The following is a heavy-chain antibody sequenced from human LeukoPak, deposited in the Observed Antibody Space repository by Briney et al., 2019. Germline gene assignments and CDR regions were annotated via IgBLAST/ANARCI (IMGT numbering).Heavy chain of an antibody. V-gene: IGHV3-64*01. J-gene: IGHJ4*02. CDR3: ARDGTRSYYNLEPGYFDY. CDR2: ISSNGGST. D-gene: IGHD3-10*01. CDR1: GFTFSSYA. Sequence: PGGSLRLSCAASGFTFSSYAKHWVRQVPGKGLEYVSAISSNGGSTYYANSVKGRFTISRDNSKNTLYLQMGSLRAEDMAVYYCARDGTRSYYNLEPGYFDYWGQGTLVTVSS.